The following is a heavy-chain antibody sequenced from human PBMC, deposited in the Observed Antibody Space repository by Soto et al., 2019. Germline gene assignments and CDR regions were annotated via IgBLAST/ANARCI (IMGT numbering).Heavy chain of an antibody. Sequence: SGTLSLTCTVSGGSISSSSYYWGWIRQPPGKGLEWIGSIYYSGSTYYNPSLKSRVTISVDTSKNQFSLKLSSVTAADTAVYYCASLPDIVLMVYAMIYWGQGTLVTVSS. CDR3: ASLPDIVLMVYAMIY. V-gene: IGHV4-39*01. CDR2: IYYSGST. J-gene: IGHJ4*02. CDR1: GGSISSSSYY. D-gene: IGHD2-8*01.